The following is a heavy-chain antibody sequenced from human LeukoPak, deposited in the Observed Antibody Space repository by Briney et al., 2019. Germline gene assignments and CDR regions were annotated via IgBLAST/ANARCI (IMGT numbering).Heavy chain of an antibody. CDR1: GYTFTGYY. Sequence: EASVKVSCKASGYTFTGYYMHWVRQAPGQGLGWMGWINTHSGGTNYAQKFQGRVTMTRDTSISTAYMELSRLRSDDTAVYYCARVGRGYSYGYFDYWGQGTLVTVSS. CDR3: ARVGRGYSYGYFDY. V-gene: IGHV1-2*02. CDR2: INTHSGGT. J-gene: IGHJ4*02. D-gene: IGHD5-18*01.